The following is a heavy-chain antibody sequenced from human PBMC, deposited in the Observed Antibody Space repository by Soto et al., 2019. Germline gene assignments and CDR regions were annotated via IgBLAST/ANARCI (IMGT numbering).Heavy chain of an antibody. J-gene: IGHJ5*02. CDR3: ARAQDGYNFLYGPT. CDR1: GFTVRNNY. V-gene: IGHV3-53*03. Sequence: GGSLRLSCTASGFTVRNNYMSWVRQAAGKGLEWVSVSYGGCSTDYADSVKGRFIIPRDNSKNTLYLQMNSLRAEDTAVYYCARAQDGYNFLYGPTWGQGTQVTVSS. D-gene: IGHD5-12*01. CDR2: SYGGCST.